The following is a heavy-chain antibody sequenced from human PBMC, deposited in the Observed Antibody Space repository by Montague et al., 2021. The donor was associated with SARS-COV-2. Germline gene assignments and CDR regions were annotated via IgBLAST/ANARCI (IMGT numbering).Heavy chain of an antibody. CDR3: AREDAGDWYLDL. Sequence: SETLSLTCTVSGGSISSSSYYWGWIRQPPGKGPEWIGSIYYSGTTFYXXXLRSRVTMSVDTSKNQFSLRLSSVTAADTAVFYCAREDAGDWYLDLWGRGTLVTVSS. CDR1: GGSISSSSYY. CDR2: IYYSGTT. D-gene: IGHD1-1*01. J-gene: IGHJ2*01. V-gene: IGHV4-39*02.